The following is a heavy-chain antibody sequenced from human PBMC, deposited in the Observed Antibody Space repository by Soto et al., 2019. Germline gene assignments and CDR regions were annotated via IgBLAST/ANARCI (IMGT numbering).Heavy chain of an antibody. CDR2: IYYSGST. J-gene: IGHJ4*02. CDR1: GGSTSSGDYY. Sequence: SETLSLTCTVSGGSTSSGDYYWSWIRQPPGKGLEWIGYIYYSGSTYYNPSLKSRVTISVDTSKNQFSLKLSSVTAADTAVYYCARDLPSDCTNGVCLVSWGQGTLVTVSS. CDR3: ARDLPSDCTNGVCLVS. V-gene: IGHV4-30-4*01. D-gene: IGHD2-8*01.